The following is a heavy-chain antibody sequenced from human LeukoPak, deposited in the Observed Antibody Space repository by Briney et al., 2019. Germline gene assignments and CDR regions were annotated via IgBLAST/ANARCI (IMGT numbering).Heavy chain of an antibody. CDR3: VKSGGYGLIDY. CDR1: GASISGSGYY. J-gene: IGHJ4*02. CDR2: IYYTGST. Sequence: SETLSLTCAVSGASISGSGYYLGWIRQPPGKGLEWIGNIYYTGSTYYNASLQSRATISIDTSKNQFSLRLNSVTAADTAMYYCVKSGGYGLIDYWGQGTLVTVSS. V-gene: IGHV4-39*01. D-gene: IGHD1-26*01.